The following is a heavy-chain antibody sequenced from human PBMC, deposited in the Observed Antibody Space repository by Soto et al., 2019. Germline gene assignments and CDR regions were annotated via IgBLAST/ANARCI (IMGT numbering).Heavy chain of an antibody. Sequence: TLSLTCTVSGGSISSSSYYWGWIRQPPGKGLEWIGSIYYSGSTYYNPSLKSRVTISVDTSKNQFSLKLSSVTAADTAVYYCARHQIVVVPAADGSLSYGMDVWGQGTTVTVSS. CDR1: GGSISSSSYY. CDR2: IYYSGST. D-gene: IGHD2-2*01. V-gene: IGHV4-39*01. J-gene: IGHJ6*02. CDR3: ARHQIVVVPAADGSLSYGMDV.